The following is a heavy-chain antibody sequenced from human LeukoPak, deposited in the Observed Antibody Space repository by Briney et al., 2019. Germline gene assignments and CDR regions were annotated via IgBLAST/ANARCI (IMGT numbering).Heavy chain of an antibody. V-gene: IGHV1-24*01. CDR1: GYTLTELS. CDR3: ARTFVDFWSGYYRRDWLDP. CDR2: FDPEDGET. J-gene: IGHJ5*02. D-gene: IGHD3-3*01. Sequence: ASVKVSCKVSGYTLTELSMHWVRQAPGKGLEWMGGFDPEDGETIYAQKFQDRVTMTEDTSTDTAYMELSSLRSEDTAVYYCARTFVDFWSGYYRRDWLDPWGQGTLVTVSS.